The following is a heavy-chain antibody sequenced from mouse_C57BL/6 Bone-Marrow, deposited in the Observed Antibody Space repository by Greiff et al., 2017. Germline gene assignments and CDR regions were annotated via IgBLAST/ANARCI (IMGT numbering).Heavy chain of an antibody. D-gene: IGHD1-1*01. Sequence: VQLQQSGAELVRPGASVKLSCTASGFNIKDYYMHWVKQRPEQGLEWIGRIDPEDGDTEYAPKFQGKATMTAYTSSNTAYLQLSSLTSEDTAVYYCPTEYDGSSFDYWGQGTTLTVSS. J-gene: IGHJ2*01. CDR3: PTEYDGSSFDY. V-gene: IGHV14-1*01. CDR2: IDPEDGDT. CDR1: GFNIKDYY.